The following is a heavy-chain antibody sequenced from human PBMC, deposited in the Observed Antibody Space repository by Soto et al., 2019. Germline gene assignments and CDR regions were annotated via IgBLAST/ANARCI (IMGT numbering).Heavy chain of an antibody. V-gene: IGHV3-33*01. CDR3: ARDGSHYDVDY. J-gene: IGHJ4*02. Sequence: LVESGGGVAQPGRSLRLSCATSGFSFTPSGMHWVRQAPGKGLEWVGMIWNDGSTTHYADSVKGRFTISRDNSKNTLYLQMNSLRVDDTALYYCARDGSHYDVDYWGQGSLVTVSS. CDR1: GFSFTPSG. CDR2: IWNDGSTT. D-gene: IGHD4-4*01.